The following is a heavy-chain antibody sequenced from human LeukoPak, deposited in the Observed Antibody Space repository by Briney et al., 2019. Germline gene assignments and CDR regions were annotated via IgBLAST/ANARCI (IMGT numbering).Heavy chain of an antibody. Sequence: ASVKVSCKASGYTFTGYYMHWVRQAPGQGLEWMGRINPNSGGTNYAQKFQGRVTMTRNTSISTAYMELSSLRSEDTAVYYCARDSSSWHQNWFDPWGQGTLVTVSS. J-gene: IGHJ5*02. V-gene: IGHV1-2*06. D-gene: IGHD6-13*01. CDR3: ARDSSSWHQNWFDP. CDR1: GYTFTGYY. CDR2: INPNSGGT.